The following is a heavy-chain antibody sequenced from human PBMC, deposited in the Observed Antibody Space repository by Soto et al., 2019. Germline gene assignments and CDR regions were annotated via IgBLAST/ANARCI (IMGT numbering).Heavy chain of an antibody. V-gene: IGHV3-23*01. CDR1: AFTFSSYA. CDR2: ISGSGDIT. J-gene: IGHJ1*01. D-gene: IGHD4-17*01. CDR3: AKDWRTTVASPEYFQH. Sequence: EVQLLESGGHLVQPGGSLRLSCAGSAFTFSSYAMSWVRQAPGKGLEWVSAISGSGDITYYADSVKGRFTISRDNSKDTLYLQMDSVRAEDTAIYYCAKDWRTTVASPEYFQHWGQGTLVTVSS.